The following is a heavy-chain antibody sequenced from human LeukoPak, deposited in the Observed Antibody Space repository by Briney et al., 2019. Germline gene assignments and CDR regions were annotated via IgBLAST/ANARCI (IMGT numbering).Heavy chain of an antibody. J-gene: IGHJ3*02. V-gene: IGHV1-69*13. CDR3: ARAPHSSSWDDAFDI. CDR2: IIPIFGTA. D-gene: IGHD6-13*01. Sequence: SAKVSCKASGGTFSSYAISWVRQAPGQGLEWMGGIIPIFGTANYAQKFQGRVTITADESTSTAYMELSSLRSEDTAVYYCARAPHSSSWDDAFDIWGQGTMVTVSS. CDR1: GGTFSSYA.